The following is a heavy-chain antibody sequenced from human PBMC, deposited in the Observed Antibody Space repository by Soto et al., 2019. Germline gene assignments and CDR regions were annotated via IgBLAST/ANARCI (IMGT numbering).Heavy chain of an antibody. V-gene: IGHV1-18*01. CDR2: ISAYNGNT. J-gene: IGHJ6*03. D-gene: IGHD1-1*01. Sequence: ASVKVSCKASGYTFTSYGISWVRQAPGQGLEWMGWISAYNGNTNYAQKLQGRVTMTTDTSTSTAYMELRSLRSDDTAVYYCARGSFNWNDHYYYYYYMDVWGKGTTVTVSS. CDR1: GYTFTSYG. CDR3: ARGSFNWNDHYYYYYYMDV.